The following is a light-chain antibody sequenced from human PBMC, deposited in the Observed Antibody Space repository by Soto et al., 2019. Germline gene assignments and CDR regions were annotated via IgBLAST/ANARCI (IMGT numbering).Light chain of an antibody. J-gene: IGLJ1*01. Sequence: QSVLTQPPSSSGTPGQRVAISCSGSSSNIESNTVYWYQQLPGMAPRLLIHTNDRRPSRVPLRVSGSKYGTSASLPIRGLQSEDEADYYCLAWDDSLNGNLFGTGTKATVL. V-gene: IGLV1-44*01. CDR2: TND. CDR1: SSNIESNT. CDR3: LAWDDSLNGNL.